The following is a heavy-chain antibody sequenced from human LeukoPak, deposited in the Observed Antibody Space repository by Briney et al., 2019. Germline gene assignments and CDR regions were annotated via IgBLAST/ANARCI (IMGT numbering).Heavy chain of an antibody. J-gene: IGHJ4*02. CDR2: IKQDGSEK. CDR1: GFTFSSFG. Sequence: GGSLRLSCAASGFTFSSFGMHWVRQAPGKGLEWVANIKQDGSEKYYVDSVKGRSTISRDNAKNSLYLQMNSLRAEDTAVYYCARVKWELLRYFDYWGQGTLVTVSS. V-gene: IGHV3-7*01. CDR3: ARVKWELLRYFDY. D-gene: IGHD1-26*01.